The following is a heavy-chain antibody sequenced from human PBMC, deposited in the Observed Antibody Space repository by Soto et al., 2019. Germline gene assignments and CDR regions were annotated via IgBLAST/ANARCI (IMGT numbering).Heavy chain of an antibody. V-gene: IGHV1-69*13. J-gene: IGHJ6*02. CDR3: ATSVGIAPTGEDGMDV. CDR1: GGTFSIYG. D-gene: IGHD2-8*02. Sequence: GASVKVSCKASGGTFSIYGFSGVRQAPGQGPEWIGGIIPILTTPNYAQKFQGRVTIVADESTTTVYMELSSLKFEDTAVYYCATSVGIAPTGEDGMDVWGQGXSVTVSS. CDR2: IIPILTTP.